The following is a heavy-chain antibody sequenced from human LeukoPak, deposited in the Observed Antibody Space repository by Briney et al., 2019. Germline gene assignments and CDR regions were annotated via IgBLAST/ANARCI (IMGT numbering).Heavy chain of an antibody. V-gene: IGHV4-34*01. CDR1: GGSFSGYY. CDR3: ARSYYYDSSGYSDY. Sequence: SETLSLTCAVYGGSFSGYYWSWIRQPPGKGLEWIGEINHSGSTNYNPSLKSRVTISIDTSKNQFSLKLSSVTAADTAVYYCARSYYYDSSGYSDYWGQGTLVTVSS. D-gene: IGHD3-22*01. J-gene: IGHJ4*02. CDR2: INHSGST.